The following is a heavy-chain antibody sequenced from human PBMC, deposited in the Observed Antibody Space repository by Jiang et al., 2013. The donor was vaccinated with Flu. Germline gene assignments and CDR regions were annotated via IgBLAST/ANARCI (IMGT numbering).Heavy chain of an antibody. V-gene: IGHV6-1*01. CDR1: GDSVSSNSAT. D-gene: IGHD3-22*01. CDR3: ARAEKDSSGYYRLDY. Sequence: GPGLVKPSQTLSVTCAISGDSVSSNSATWNWIRQSPSRGLEWLGRTYYRSKYYDDYAVSVKSRIAINADTSKNQFSLQLNSVTPEDTAVYYCARAEKDSSGYYRLDYWGQGTLVTVSS. CDR2: TYYRSKYYD. J-gene: IGHJ4*02.